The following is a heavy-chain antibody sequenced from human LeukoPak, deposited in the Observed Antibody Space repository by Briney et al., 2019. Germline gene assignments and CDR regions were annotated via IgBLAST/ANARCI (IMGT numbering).Heavy chain of an antibody. D-gene: IGHD5-18*01. J-gene: IGHJ4*02. Sequence: SGGSLRLSCAASGFTFSIYSMNWVRQAPGKGLEWVSSISSSSSYIYYADSVKGRFTISRDNAKNSLYLQMNSLRAEDTAVYYCAKSSGYSYGGSFDYWGQGTLVTVSS. CDR3: AKSSGYSYGGSFDY. V-gene: IGHV3-21*01. CDR1: GFTFSIYS. CDR2: ISSSSSYI.